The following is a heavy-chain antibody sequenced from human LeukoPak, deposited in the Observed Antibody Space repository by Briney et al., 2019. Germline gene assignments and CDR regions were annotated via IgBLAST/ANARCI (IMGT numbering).Heavy chain of an antibody. CDR3: VRDSSWYNTDWYAGGFDL. CDR1: GLTLSSDW. CDR2: IGHDGYYI. D-gene: IGHD6-19*01. Sequence: GGSLRLSCVYSRLTESGLTLSSDWMSWVRQAPGKGLEWVAIIGHDGYYIRYGDSVRGRFTISRDNANNALYLQMTSLRVEDTAIYYCVRDSSWYNTDWYAGGFDLWGQGALVAVSS. V-gene: IGHV3-7*01. J-gene: IGHJ4*02.